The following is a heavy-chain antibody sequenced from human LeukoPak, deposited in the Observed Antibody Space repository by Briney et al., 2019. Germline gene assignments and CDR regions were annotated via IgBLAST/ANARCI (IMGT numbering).Heavy chain of an antibody. J-gene: IGHJ5*02. CDR2: IYTSGST. CDR1: GGSISSGSYY. D-gene: IGHD3-3*01. V-gene: IGHV4-61*02. Sequence: PSETLSLTCTVSGGSISSGSYYWSWIRQPAGKGLEWIGRIYTSGSTNYNPSLKSRVTISVDTSKNQFSLKLSSVTAADTAVYYCAREDVFRNFWSGPFDPWGQGTLVTVSS. CDR3: AREDVFRNFWSGPFDP.